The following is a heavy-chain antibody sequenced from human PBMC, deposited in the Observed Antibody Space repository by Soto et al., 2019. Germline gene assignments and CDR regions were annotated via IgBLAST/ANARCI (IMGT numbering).Heavy chain of an antibody. CDR2: VYYRGRS. J-gene: IGHJ4*02. CDR3: VSQRTSVLTQAYFDY. V-gene: IGHV4-38-2*01. Sequence: SETLSLTCAVSGYSISSGYYWGWIRQSPGKGLEWIGSVYYRGRSYSKSSVKSRVTISADTSKNQFSLNLNSVTASDTAVYFCVSQRTSVLTQAYFDYWGPGALVTVSS. CDR1: GYSISSGYY. D-gene: IGHD2-8*01.